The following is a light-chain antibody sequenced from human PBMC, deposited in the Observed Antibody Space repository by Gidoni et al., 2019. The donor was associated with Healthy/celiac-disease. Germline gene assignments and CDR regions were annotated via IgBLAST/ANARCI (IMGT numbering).Light chain of an antibody. Sequence: EIVLTQSPGTLSLSPGERATLSCRASQSVSSSYLAWYQQKPGQAPRRLIYGASSRATGIPDRFSGSGSGTDFTLTISRLEPEDFAVYYCQQYGSSPRELTFGGXTKVEIK. CDR3: QQYGSSPRELT. V-gene: IGKV3-20*01. CDR2: GAS. CDR1: QSVSSSY. J-gene: IGKJ4*01.